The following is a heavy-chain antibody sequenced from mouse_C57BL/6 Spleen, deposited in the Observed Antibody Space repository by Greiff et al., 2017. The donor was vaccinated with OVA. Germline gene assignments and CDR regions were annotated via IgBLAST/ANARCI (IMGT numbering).Heavy chain of an antibody. V-gene: IGHV1-69*01. CDR1: GYTFTSYW. Sequence: QVQLQQPGAELVMPGASVKLSCKASGYTFTSYWMHWVKQRPGQGLEWIGEIDPSDSYTNYNQKFKGKSTLTVDKSSSTAYMQLSSLTSEDSAVDYCARAYYYGSLYYFDYWGQGTTLTVSS. CDR2: IDPSDSYT. J-gene: IGHJ2*01. CDR3: ARAYYYGSLYYFDY. D-gene: IGHD1-1*01.